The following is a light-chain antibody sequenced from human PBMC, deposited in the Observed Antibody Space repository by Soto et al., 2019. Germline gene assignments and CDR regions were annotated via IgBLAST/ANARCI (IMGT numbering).Light chain of an antibody. CDR3: MQVLQTPYT. Sequence: DIVMTQSPLSLPVTPGEPASISCRSSQSLLHSDGKTYFDWYLQKPGQSPHLLIYLGSNRASGVPDRFIGSGSGTDFTLKISRVEAEDVGVYYCMQVLQTPYTFGQGTKLEIK. J-gene: IGKJ2*01. V-gene: IGKV2-28*01. CDR2: LGS. CDR1: QSLLHSDGKTY.